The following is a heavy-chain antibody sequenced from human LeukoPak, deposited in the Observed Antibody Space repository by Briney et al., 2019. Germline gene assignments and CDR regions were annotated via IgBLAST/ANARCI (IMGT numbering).Heavy chain of an antibody. D-gene: IGHD5-12*01. Sequence: SETLSLTCTVSDDSITIYYWSWIRQPPGKGLEWIGRIYTSGSTNYNPSLKSRVTMSVDTSKNQFSLKLSSVTAADTAVYYCARDIVATGFDYWGQGTLVTVSS. CDR3: ARDIVATGFDY. CDR2: IYTSGST. V-gene: IGHV4-4*07. J-gene: IGHJ4*02. CDR1: DDSITIYY.